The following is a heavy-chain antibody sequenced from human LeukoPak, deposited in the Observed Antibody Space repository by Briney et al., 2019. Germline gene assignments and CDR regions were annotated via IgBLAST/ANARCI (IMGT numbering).Heavy chain of an antibody. Sequence: PGGSLRLSCAASGFIFSNYWMSWVRQAPGKGLEWVANIKQDGTEKYYVDSVKGRFTISRDNAKNSSYLQMDSLRAEDTAVYYCARGRVVVVPSVRWDYWGQGALVTVSS. J-gene: IGHJ4*02. CDR3: ARGRVVVVPSVRWDY. CDR1: GFIFSNYW. V-gene: IGHV3-7*01. D-gene: IGHD2-2*01. CDR2: IKQDGTEK.